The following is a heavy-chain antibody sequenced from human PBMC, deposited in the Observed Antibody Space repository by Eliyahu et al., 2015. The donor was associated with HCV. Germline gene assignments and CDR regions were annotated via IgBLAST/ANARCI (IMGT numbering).Heavy chain of an antibody. CDR2: INHSGST. D-gene: IGHD1-1*01. CDR3: ARDVGIHPNY. J-gene: IGHJ4*02. CDR1: GGXVSGYY. V-gene: IGHV4-34*01. Sequence: QVQLQQWGPGLLXPSEXLSLXCAVXGGXVSGYYWXWTRXPPGKXLEWIGEINHSGSTNYNPSLKSRVTISVDTSKNQFSLKLSSVTAADTAVYYCARDVGIHPNYWGQGTLVTVSS.